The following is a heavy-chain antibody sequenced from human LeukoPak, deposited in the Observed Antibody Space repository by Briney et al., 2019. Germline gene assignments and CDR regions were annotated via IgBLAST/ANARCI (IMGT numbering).Heavy chain of an antibody. D-gene: IGHD2-2*01. CDR1: GFTFSSYS. Sequence: GGSLRLSCAASGFTFSSYSMNWVRQAPGKGLEWVSYISSSSSTIYYADSVKGRFTISRDNAKNSLYLQMNSLRAEDTAVYYCARGSVVVAPNHDYYYYMDVWGKGTTVTVSS. J-gene: IGHJ6*03. CDR3: ARGSVVVAPNHDYYYYMDV. CDR2: ISSSSSTI. V-gene: IGHV3-48*04.